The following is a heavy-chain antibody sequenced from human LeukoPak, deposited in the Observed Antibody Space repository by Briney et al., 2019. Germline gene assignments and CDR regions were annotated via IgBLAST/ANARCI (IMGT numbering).Heavy chain of an antibody. CDR2: FDPEDGET. Sequence: ASVKVSCKVSGYTLTELSMHWVRQAPGKGLEWMGGFDPEDGETIYAQKFQGRVTMTEDTSTDTAYMELSSLRSEDTAVYYRVTDSGSCSSTSCGFDYWGQGTLVTVSS. D-gene: IGHD2-2*01. V-gene: IGHV1-24*01. CDR1: GYTLTELS. CDR3: VTDSGSCSSTSCGFDY. J-gene: IGHJ4*02.